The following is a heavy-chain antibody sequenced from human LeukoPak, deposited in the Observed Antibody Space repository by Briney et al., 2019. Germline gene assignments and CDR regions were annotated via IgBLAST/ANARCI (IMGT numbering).Heavy chain of an antibody. V-gene: IGHV4-4*02. D-gene: IGHD3-10*01. CDR3: ARIVYGSGNCFDY. CDR2: IYHSGST. CDR1: GGSISSRNW. Sequence: SETLSLTCAVSGGSISSRNWWSWVRQPPGKGLEWIGEIYHSGSTNYNPSLESRVTISVDKSKNQFSLKLSSVIAADTAMYYCARIVYGSGNCFDYWGQGTLVTVSS. J-gene: IGHJ4*02.